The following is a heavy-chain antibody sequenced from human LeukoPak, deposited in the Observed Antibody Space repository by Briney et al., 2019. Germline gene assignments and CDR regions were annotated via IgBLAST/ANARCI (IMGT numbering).Heavy chain of an antibody. D-gene: IGHD2-21*02. CDR3: ASLPTASDAFDI. Sequence: SQTLSLTCAISGDSVSSDSAAWNWIRQSPSRGRERLGRTYYRSKWYNDYAVSVKSRITINPDTSKNQFSLQLNSVTPEDTAVYYCASLPTASDAFDIWGQGTMVTVSS. J-gene: IGHJ3*02. CDR1: GDSVSSDSAA. CDR2: TYYRSKWYN. V-gene: IGHV6-1*01.